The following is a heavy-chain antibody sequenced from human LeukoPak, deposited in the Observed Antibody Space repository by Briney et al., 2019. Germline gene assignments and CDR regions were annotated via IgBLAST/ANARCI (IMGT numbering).Heavy chain of an antibody. D-gene: IGHD6-19*01. CDR2: KTDGGTT. Sequence: PGGSLRLSCAASGFTFSNAWVSWVRQAPGKGLEWVGRKTDGGTTDYAAPVKGRFTISRDDSKNTLYLQMNSLKTEDTAVYYCTTDHSSVFWGQGTLVTVSS. CDR3: TTDHSSVF. V-gene: IGHV3-15*01. CDR1: GFTFSNAW. J-gene: IGHJ4*02.